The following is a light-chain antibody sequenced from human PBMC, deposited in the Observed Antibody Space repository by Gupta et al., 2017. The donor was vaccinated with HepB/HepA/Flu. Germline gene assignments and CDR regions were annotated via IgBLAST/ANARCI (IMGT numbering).Light chain of an antibody. J-gene: IGLJ2*01. CDR2: TNN. V-gene: IGLV1-44*01. CDR3: ATWDDSLNGVV. CDR1: SSNVGSNS. Sequence: QSVLPQPPSASGPPGQRVTISCSGSSSNVGSNSVNWYQQVPGTAPKLLIYTNNQRPSGVPDRFSGSKSGIAASLAITGLRSEDESDYFCATWDDSLNGVVFGGGTKLTVL.